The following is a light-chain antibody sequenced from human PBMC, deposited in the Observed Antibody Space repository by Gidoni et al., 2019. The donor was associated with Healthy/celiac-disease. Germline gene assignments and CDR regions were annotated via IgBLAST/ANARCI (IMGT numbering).Light chain of an antibody. Sequence: DIVMTQSPDSLAVSLGERATINCKSSQSVLYSFNNNNYLAWYQQKPGQTAKLLIYCAATRESGVPDPFSGSGSGTDVTLTIISLQAEDVSVYYCQQYYSTPWTFGQGTKVEIK. J-gene: IGKJ1*01. V-gene: IGKV4-1*01. CDR2: CAA. CDR1: QSVLYSFNNNNY. CDR3: QQYYSTPWT.